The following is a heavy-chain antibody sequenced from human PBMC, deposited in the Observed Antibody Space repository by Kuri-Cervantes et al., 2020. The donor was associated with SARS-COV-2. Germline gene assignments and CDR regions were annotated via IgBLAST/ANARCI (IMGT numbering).Heavy chain of an antibody. J-gene: IGHJ4*02. CDR2: FDPEDGET. CDR3: ATDLSGSYGGSIDY. CDR1: GYTLTELS. D-gene: IGHD1-26*01. V-gene: IGHV1-24*01. Sequence: ASVNVSCKVTGYTLTELSMHWLRQAPGKGLEWMGGFDPEDGETIYAQKFQGRVTMTEDTSTDTAYMELSSLRCEDTAVYYCATDLSGSYGGSIDYWGQGTLVTISS.